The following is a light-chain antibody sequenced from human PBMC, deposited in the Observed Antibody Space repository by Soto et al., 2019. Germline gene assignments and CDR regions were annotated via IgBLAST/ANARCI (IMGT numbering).Light chain of an antibody. CDR3: SAWDDSLSGVV. Sequence: QAVVTQPPSVSGAPGQRVTISCSGNSSNIGAGFDVHWYQQLPGAAPKLLIYSNDQRPSGVPDRFSGSKSGTSASLAISGLRSEDEADYYCSAWDDSLSGVVFGGGTKLTVL. J-gene: IGLJ2*01. CDR2: SND. CDR1: SSNIGAGFD. V-gene: IGLV1-47*02.